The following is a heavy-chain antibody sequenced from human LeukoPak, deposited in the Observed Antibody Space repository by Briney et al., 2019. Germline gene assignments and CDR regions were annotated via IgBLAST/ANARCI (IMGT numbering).Heavy chain of an antibody. CDR2: IYYSGST. CDR3: ARQRNDWTFDY. CDR1: GGSFSDFY. V-gene: IGHV4-59*01. Sequence: SETLSLTCAVTGGSFSDFYWSWIRQPPGKGLEWIGYIYYSGSTNYNPSLKSRVTISVDTSKNRFSLKLSSVTAADTAVYYCARQRNDWTFDYWGQGTLVTVSS. J-gene: IGHJ4*02. D-gene: IGHD3-9*01.